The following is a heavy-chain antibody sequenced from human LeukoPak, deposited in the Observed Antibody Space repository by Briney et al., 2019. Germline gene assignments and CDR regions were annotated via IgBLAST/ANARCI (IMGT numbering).Heavy chain of an antibody. D-gene: IGHD6-6*01. CDR3: TSIAARQGAFDI. CDR1: GGSISSYY. CDR2: IYYSGST. Sequence: SETLSLTCTVSGGSISSYYWSWIRQPPGKGLEWIGYIYYSGSTNYNPSLKSRVTISVDTSKNQFSLKLSSVTAADTAVYYCTSIAARQGAFDIWGQGTMVTVSS. J-gene: IGHJ3*02. V-gene: IGHV4-59*01.